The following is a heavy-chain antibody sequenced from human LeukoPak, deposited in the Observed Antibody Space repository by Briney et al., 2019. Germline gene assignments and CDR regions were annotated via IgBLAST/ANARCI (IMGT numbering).Heavy chain of an antibody. CDR1: GFTFSSYA. CDR3: AKDPLRDDYVWGSYGAVDY. D-gene: IGHD3-16*01. V-gene: IGHV3-23*01. Sequence: GGSLRLSCAASGFTFSSYAMSWVRQAPGNGLEWVSAISGSGGSTYYADSVKGRFTISRDNSKNTLYLQMNSLRAEDTAVYYCAKDPLRDDYVWGSYGAVDYWGQGTLVTVSS. CDR2: ISGSGGST. J-gene: IGHJ4*02.